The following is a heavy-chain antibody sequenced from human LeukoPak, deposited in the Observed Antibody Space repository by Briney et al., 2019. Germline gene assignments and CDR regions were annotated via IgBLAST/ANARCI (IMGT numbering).Heavy chain of an antibody. CDR3: ARNIPVTRWGY. D-gene: IGHD2-21*01. CDR2: IWNDGSLE. V-gene: IGHV3-33*01. Sequence: PGGSLRLSCAASGFTFRDYGIHWVRQAPGKGLEWVAVIWNDGSLENYVDSVKGRFTISRDNSKNTLYLQMNSLRAEDTAVYYCARNIPVTRWGYWGQGTLVTVSS. J-gene: IGHJ4*02. CDR1: GFTFRDYG.